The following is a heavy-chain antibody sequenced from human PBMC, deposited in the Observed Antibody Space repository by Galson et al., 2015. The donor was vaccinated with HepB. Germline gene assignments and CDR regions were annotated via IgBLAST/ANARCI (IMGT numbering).Heavy chain of an antibody. J-gene: IGHJ6*02. CDR1: EVTFNSYS. D-gene: IGHD4-11*01. CDR2: ISYDESNNT. Sequence: SLRLSCAASEVTFNSYSVHWVRQGSGKGLDWVAGISYDESNNTYYADSVKGRFTISRDNSRNTLYLQMNSLRAEDTAVYYCARDQGDDYLNYYYYSGMDVWGQGTTVTVSS. CDR3: ARDQGDDYLNYYYYSGMDV. V-gene: IGHV3-30*14.